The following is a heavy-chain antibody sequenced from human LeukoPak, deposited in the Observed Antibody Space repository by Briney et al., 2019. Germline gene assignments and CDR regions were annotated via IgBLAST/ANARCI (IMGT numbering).Heavy chain of an antibody. CDR3: ARVGYCSGGSCYPDYYYFYGMDV. V-gene: IGHV3-7*05. CDR2: IKQDGSEE. D-gene: IGHD2-15*01. CDR1: GFTFSSYW. Sequence: GGSLRLSCAASGFTFSSYWMSWVRQAPGKGLEWVANIKQDGSEEVYVDSVKGRFTISRDNAKNSLFLQMNTLRAEDTAVYYCARVGYCSGGSCYPDYYYFYGMDVWGQGTTVTVSS. J-gene: IGHJ6*02.